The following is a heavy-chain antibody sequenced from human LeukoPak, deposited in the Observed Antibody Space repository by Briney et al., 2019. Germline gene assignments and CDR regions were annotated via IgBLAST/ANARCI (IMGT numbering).Heavy chain of an antibody. CDR3: ASQIQLWLGAWFDP. J-gene: IGHJ5*02. V-gene: IGHV4-39*07. CDR1: GGSISSSSYY. CDR2: IYYSGST. D-gene: IGHD5-18*01. Sequence: SETLSLTCTVPGGSISSSSYYWGSIRQPPGKRLEWIGSIYYSGSTYYNPSLKSRVTISVDTSKNQFSLKLSSVTAADTAVYYCASQIQLWLGAWFDPWGQGTLVTVSS.